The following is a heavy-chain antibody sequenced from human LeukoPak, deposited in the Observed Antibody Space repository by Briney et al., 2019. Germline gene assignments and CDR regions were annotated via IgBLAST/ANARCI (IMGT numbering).Heavy chain of an antibody. CDR3: ASDPSIAAADY. V-gene: IGHV3-21*04. CDR2: ISSSSSYI. D-gene: IGHD6-13*01. Sequence: PGGSLRLSCAASGFTFSSYSMNWVRQAPGKGLEWVSSISSSSSYIYYADSVKGRFTISRDNAKNSLYLQMNSLRAEDTAVYYCASDPSIAAADYWGQGTLVTVSS. CDR1: GFTFSSYS. J-gene: IGHJ4*02.